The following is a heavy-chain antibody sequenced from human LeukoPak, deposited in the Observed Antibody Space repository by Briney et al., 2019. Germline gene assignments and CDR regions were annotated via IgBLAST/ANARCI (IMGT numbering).Heavy chain of an antibody. Sequence: GRSLRLSCAASGFTFSSYAMHWVRQAPGKGLEWVAVISFDGKNKYYADSVKGRFTISRDNARNSLFLQMNSLRDEDTAVYYCARVGRGVYGMDVWGQGTTVTVSS. J-gene: IGHJ6*02. CDR3: ARVGRGVYGMDV. CDR1: GFTFSSYA. CDR2: ISFDGKNK. V-gene: IGHV3-30*04. D-gene: IGHD3-10*01.